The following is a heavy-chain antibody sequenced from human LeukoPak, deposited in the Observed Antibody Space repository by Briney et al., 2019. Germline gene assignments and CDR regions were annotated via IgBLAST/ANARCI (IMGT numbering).Heavy chain of an antibody. CDR1: GYTFTGYY. D-gene: IGHD4-17*01. CDR3: ARGHGFGSYQMTTAPDFDY. Sequence: EASVKVSCKASGYTFTGYYMHWVRQAPGQGLEWMGWINPNSGGTNYAQKFQGRVTMTRDTSTSTVYMELSSLRSEDTAVYYCARGHGFGSYQMTTAPDFDYWGQGTLVTVSS. V-gene: IGHV1-2*02. CDR2: INPNSGGT. J-gene: IGHJ4*02.